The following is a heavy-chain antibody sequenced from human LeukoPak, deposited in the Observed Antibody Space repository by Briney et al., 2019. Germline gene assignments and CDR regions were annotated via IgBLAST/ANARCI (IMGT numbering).Heavy chain of an antibody. D-gene: IGHD3-3*01. Sequence: ASVKVSCKASGYTFTSYAMNWVRQAPGQGLEWMGWISAYNGNTNYAQKLQGRVTMTTDTSTSTAYMELSRLRSDDTAVYYCARISYDFWSGSTVRYFDYWGQGTLVTVSS. CDR2: ISAYNGNT. CDR1: GYTFTSYA. V-gene: IGHV1-18*01. CDR3: ARISYDFWSGSTVRYFDY. J-gene: IGHJ4*02.